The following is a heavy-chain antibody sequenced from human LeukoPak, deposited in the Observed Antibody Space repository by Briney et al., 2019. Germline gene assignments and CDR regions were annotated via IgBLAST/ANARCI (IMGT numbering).Heavy chain of an antibody. D-gene: IGHD2-15*01. CDR3: GRDALVGYFSYYYMDV. Sequence: SETLSLTSTVSGGSISSHYWTWIRQSPVKGLEWIGDISNSGSTSYNPSLKSRVTISIDTSKNQFSLKLSSVTAADTAVYYCGRDALVGYFSYYYMDVWGKGTTVTVSS. CDR2: ISNSGST. V-gene: IGHV4-59*11. CDR1: GGSISSHY. J-gene: IGHJ6*03.